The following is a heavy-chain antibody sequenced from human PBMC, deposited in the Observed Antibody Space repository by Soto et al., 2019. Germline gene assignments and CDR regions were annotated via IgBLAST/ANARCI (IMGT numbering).Heavy chain of an antibody. Sequence: PGESLKISCAASGFTFDDYGMSWVRQVPGKGLEWVSGITWNGGSTGYADSVKGRFTISRDNAKNSLYLQMNSLRGEDTALYYCARGGYYGSGSSAPGAAFDIWGQGTMVTVSS. D-gene: IGHD3-10*01. V-gene: IGHV3-20*04. CDR1: GFTFDDYG. J-gene: IGHJ3*02. CDR2: ITWNGGST. CDR3: ARGGYYGSGSSAPGAAFDI.